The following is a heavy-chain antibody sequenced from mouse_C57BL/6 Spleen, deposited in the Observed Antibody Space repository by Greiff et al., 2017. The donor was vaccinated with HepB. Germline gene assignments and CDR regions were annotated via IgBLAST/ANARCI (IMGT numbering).Heavy chain of an antibody. CDR1: GYTFPTYP. CDR2: FHPYNDDT. Sequence: QVQLQQSGAELVKPGASVKVSCNASGYTFPTYPIEWMKQNHGKSLEWIGNFHPYNDDTKNNEKFKGKATLTVEKSPSTAYLELGRLTSDDSAVYYCARRGNGYCGFSYWGQGTLVTVSA. J-gene: IGHJ3*01. V-gene: IGHV1-47*01. CDR3: ARRGNGYCGFSY. D-gene: IGHD2-3*01.